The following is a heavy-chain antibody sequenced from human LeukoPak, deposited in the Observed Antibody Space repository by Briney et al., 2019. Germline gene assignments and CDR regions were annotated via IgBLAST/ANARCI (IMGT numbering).Heavy chain of an antibody. CDR2: ISGSGGST. CDR3: AKGSIYSGSYAEYNWFDP. V-gene: IGHV3-23*01. D-gene: IGHD1-26*01. Sequence: GGSLRLSCAASGFTFSSYAMSWVRQAPGKGLEWVSAISGSGGSTYYADSVKGWFTISRDNSKNTLYLQMNSLRAEDTAVYYCAKGSIYSGSYAEYNWFDPWGQGTLVTVSS. CDR1: GFTFSSYA. J-gene: IGHJ5*02.